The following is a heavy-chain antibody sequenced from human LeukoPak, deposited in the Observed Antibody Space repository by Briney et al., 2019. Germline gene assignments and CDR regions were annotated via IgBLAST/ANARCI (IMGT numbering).Heavy chain of an antibody. CDR2: MNPNSGNT. CDR1: GYTFTIYD. D-gene: IGHD3-22*01. CDR3: ARDSLYHYDSSGYNPYWFDP. Sequence: ASVTVSCKASGYTFTIYDINWVRQATGQGLEWMGWMNPNSGNTGYAQKFQGRVTMTRNTSISTAYMELRSLRSDDTAVYYCARDSLYHYDSSGYNPYWFDPWGQGTLVTVSS. J-gene: IGHJ5*02. V-gene: IGHV1-8*01.